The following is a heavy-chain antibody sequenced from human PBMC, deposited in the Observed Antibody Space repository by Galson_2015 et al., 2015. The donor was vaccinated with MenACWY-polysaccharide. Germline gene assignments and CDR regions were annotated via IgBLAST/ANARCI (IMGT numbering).Heavy chain of an antibody. J-gene: IGHJ6*02. V-gene: IGHV4-34*01. D-gene: IGHD2-2*01. CDR1: GESLSNYY. Sequence: SETLSLTCAVYGESLSNYYWNWIRQAPGKGLEWIGEIDFRGRTRYNPSLKSRVTISVDTSKNQFSLHVRSVTAADTAVYFCARPGYCSSTICTGHMDVWGQGTTVTVSS. CDR3: ARPGYCSSTICTGHMDV. CDR2: IDFRGRT.